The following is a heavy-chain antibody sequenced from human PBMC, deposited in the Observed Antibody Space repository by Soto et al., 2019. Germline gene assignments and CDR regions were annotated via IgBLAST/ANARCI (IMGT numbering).Heavy chain of an antibody. CDR3: ARGDYHDTSGPFSDAFDV. CDR2: INSDGSST. CDR1: GFTFSSYW. J-gene: IGHJ3*01. D-gene: IGHD3-22*01. V-gene: IGHV3-74*01. Sequence: GGSLRLSCAASGFTFSSYWMHWVRQAPGKGLVWVSRINSDGSSTSYADSVKGRFTISRDNSKNTLYLQMNSLRAEDTAVYYCARGDYHDTSGPFSDAFDVWGQGTMVTVSS.